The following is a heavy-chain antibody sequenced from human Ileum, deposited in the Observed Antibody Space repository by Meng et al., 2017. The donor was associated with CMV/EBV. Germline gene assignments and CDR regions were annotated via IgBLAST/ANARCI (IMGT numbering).Heavy chain of an antibody. D-gene: IGHD4/OR15-4a*01. CDR2: MKEDGTEI. Sequence: GESLKISCAASGFPFGAYTMRWVRQAPGKGLEWVASMKEDGTEIYYVDSVKGRFTISRDNAKNTLYLHMNILRAEDTAVYYCAKGGASRFESWGQGTRVTVSS. CDR3: AKGGASRFES. V-gene: IGHV3-7*01. J-gene: IGHJ4*02. CDR1: GFPFGAYT.